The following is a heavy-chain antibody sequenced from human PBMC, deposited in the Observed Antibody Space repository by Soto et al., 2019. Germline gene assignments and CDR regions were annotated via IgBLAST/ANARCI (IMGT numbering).Heavy chain of an antibody. Sequence: QLLESGGGLVQTGGSLRLSCTASGFTFSNYAMSWVRQAPGKGLEWVSGIRRSGESTYYADSVKGRLTISRDNSKNKLYLQINSLRAEDTAVYYRAKGGRRVLSPRDVWGQGTTVTVSS. D-gene: IGHD2-8*01. V-gene: IGHV3-23*01. CDR2: IRRSGEST. CDR1: GFTFSNYA. J-gene: IGHJ6*02. CDR3: AKGGRRVLSPRDV.